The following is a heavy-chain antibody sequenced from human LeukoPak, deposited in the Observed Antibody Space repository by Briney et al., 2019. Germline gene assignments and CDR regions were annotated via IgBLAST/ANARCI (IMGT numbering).Heavy chain of an antibody. CDR1: GFTHSSYW. CDR3: ASLATVTDAFDI. CDR2: IKQDGSEK. V-gene: IGHV3-7*01. D-gene: IGHD4-17*01. Sequence: GGSLRLSCATSGFTHSSYWMSWVRQAPPKGLEWVANIKQDGSEKYYVDSGKGRITISRDNAKNSLYLQMNSLRAEDTAVYYCASLATVTDAFDIWGQGTMVTVSS. J-gene: IGHJ3*02.